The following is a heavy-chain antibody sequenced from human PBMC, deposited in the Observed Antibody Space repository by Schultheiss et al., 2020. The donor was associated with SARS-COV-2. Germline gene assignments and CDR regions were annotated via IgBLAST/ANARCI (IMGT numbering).Heavy chain of an antibody. Sequence: SETLSLTCAVSGYSISSGYYWGWIRQPPGKGLEWIGRIYTSGSTNYNPSLKSRVTISVDTSKNQFSLKLSSVTAADTAVYYCATPPTGTGDYWGQGTLVTVSS. J-gene: IGHJ4*02. CDR3: ATPPTGTGDY. V-gene: IGHV4-38-2*01. CDR1: GYSISSGYY. D-gene: IGHD1-1*01. CDR2: IYTSGST.